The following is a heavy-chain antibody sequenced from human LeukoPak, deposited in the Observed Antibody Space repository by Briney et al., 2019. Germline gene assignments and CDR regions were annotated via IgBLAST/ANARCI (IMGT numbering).Heavy chain of an antibody. CDR1: GFTFSNFA. CDR2: MSGSGGST. CDR3: ARDLYYYDSSGYYSFPHLR. V-gene: IGHV3-23*01. J-gene: IGHJ4*02. D-gene: IGHD3-22*01. Sequence: PGGSLRLSCVASGFTFSNFAMNWVRQAPGKGLEWVSVMSGSGGSTYYADSVKGRFTISRDNSKNTLYLQMNSLRAEDTAVYYCARDLYYYDSSGYYSFPHLRWGQGTLVTVSS.